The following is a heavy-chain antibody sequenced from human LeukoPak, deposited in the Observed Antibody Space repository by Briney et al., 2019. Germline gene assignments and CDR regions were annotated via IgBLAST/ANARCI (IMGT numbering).Heavy chain of an antibody. CDR2: TSRSSSTI. CDR1: GFTFSSYR. CDR3: ARGVGATEYYFDY. Sequence: GESLRLSCAASGFTFSSYRMNWVRQAPGMGLEWVSYTSRSSSTIYYADSVKGRFTISRDNSKNTLYLQMNSLRAEDTAVYYCARGVGATEYYFDYWGQGTLVTVSS. D-gene: IGHD1-26*01. V-gene: IGHV3-48*01. J-gene: IGHJ4*02.